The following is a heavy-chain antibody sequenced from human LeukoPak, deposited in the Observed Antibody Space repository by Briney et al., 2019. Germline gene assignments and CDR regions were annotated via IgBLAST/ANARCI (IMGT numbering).Heavy chain of an antibody. D-gene: IGHD5-12*01. CDR2: VSDTGRA. CDR1: GGSITGYY. CDR3: ARGTDMTPICGYYSFVY. Sequence: PSETLSLTCIVSGGSITGYYRTWIRQPAGKGLEWIGRVSDTGRAYYNPSLERRVTISLDTSNNRFSLKVTSVTAADTAVYYCARGTDMTPICGYYSFVYWGQGTLVSVSS. J-gene: IGHJ4*02. V-gene: IGHV4-4*07.